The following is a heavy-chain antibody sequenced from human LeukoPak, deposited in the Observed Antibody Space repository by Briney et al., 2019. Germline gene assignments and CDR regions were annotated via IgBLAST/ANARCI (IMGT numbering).Heavy chain of an antibody. CDR3: ARSSGSGSRNYYYYPLDV. D-gene: IGHD3-10*01. J-gene: IGHJ6*02. Sequence: SETLSLTCTVSGDSIRSYYWSWIRQPPGKGLEWIGYIYYSGSANYSPSLKSRVTISLDTSQNQISLNLTSVTAADTAVYYCARSSGSGSRNYYYYPLDVWGQGTTVTVSS. CDR2: IYYSGSA. CDR1: GDSIRSYY. V-gene: IGHV4-59*01.